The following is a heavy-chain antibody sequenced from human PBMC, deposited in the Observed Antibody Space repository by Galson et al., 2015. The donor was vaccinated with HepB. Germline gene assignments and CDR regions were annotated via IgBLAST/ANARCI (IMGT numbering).Heavy chain of an antibody. CDR3: ARSGAAAGVS. D-gene: IGHD6-13*01. Sequence: SLRLSCAASGFTFSSYSMNWVRQAPGKGLEWVSSISSSSSYIYYADSVKGRFTISRDNAKNTLYLQMNSLRAEDTAVYYCARSGAAAGVSWGQGTLVTVSS. J-gene: IGHJ4*02. CDR1: GFTFSSYS. V-gene: IGHV3-21*01. CDR2: ISSSSSYI.